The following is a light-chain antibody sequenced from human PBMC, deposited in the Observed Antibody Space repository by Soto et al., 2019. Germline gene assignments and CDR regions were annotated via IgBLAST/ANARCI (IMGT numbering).Light chain of an antibody. CDR1: QSVSSSY. Sequence: EIVLTQSPGTLSLSPGERATLSCRASQSVSSSYLVWYQQKPGQAPRLLIYGASSRATGIPDRFSGSGSGTDFTLTISRLEPEDFAVYFCQQYRTSPYTFGQGTKLEIK. CDR3: QQYRTSPYT. J-gene: IGKJ2*01. V-gene: IGKV3-20*01. CDR2: GAS.